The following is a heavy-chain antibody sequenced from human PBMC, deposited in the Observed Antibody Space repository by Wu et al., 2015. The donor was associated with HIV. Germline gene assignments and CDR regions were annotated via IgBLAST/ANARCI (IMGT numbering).Heavy chain of an antibody. D-gene: IGHD4-23*01. J-gene: IGHJ4*02. CDR2: IIPIFGTT. CDR3: ARTDGLVDGGNSGYDY. CDR1: GGTFSSYS. V-gene: IGHV1-69*13. Sequence: QVQLVQSGAEVKKPGSSVKVSCKASGGTFSSYSISWVRQAPGQGLEWMGRIIPIFGTTNYAQKFQGRVTITADESTSTAHMELSSLRSEDTAMYYCARTDGLVDGGNSGYDYWGQGTLVTVSS.